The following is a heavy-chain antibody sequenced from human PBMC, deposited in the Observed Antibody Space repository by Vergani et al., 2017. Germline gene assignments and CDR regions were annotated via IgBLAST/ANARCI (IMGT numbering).Heavy chain of an antibody. J-gene: IGHJ4*01. CDR3: TRSERSGTTCYGHYFDL. CDR1: GFTFTNFA. Sequence: EVQLLESGGNLVQPGGSLRLSCAASGFTFTNFAMTWVRQAPGEGLEWVSVIKSDGRTSYAESVRGRFTISRDTSRNAVYLQMNILRVEDTGVYYCTRSERSGTTCYGHYFDLWGHGILVTVSS. V-gene: IGHV3-66*02. CDR2: IKSDGRT. D-gene: IGHD2/OR15-2a*01.